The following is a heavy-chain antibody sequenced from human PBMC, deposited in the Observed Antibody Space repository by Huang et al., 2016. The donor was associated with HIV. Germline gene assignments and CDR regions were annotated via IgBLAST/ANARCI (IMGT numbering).Heavy chain of an antibody. CDR3: TRDSVYPNYYDGSGFYFDY. Sequence: EVQFVESGGGLVKPGRSLRLSCTASGFTFGNYGMGRFRPGQGKGREWVGLIRSKEYSETTENAASVKGRFTISRDDSKSIAYLQMNSLKPEDTAVYYCTRDSVYPNYYDGSGFYFDYWGQGTLVTVSS. CDR1: GFTFGNYG. J-gene: IGHJ4*02. CDR2: IRSKEYSETT. V-gene: IGHV3-49*05. D-gene: IGHD3-22*01.